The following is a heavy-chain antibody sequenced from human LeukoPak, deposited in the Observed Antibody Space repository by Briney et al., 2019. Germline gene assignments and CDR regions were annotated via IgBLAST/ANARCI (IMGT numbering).Heavy chain of an antibody. V-gene: IGHV4-39*01. Sequence: SETLSLTCTVSGGSISSSSYYWGWIRQPPGKGLEWIGSIYYSGSTYYNPSLKSRVTISVDTSKNQFSLKLSSVTAADTAVYYCARGVGRGRDGYSYRYWGQGTLVTVSS. CDR3: ARGVGRGRDGYSYRY. CDR2: IYYSGST. CDR1: GGSISSSSYY. J-gene: IGHJ4*02. D-gene: IGHD5-24*01.